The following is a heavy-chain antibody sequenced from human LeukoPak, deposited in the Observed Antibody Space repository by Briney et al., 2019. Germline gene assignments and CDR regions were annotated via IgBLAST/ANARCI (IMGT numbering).Heavy chain of an antibody. D-gene: IGHD5-24*01. CDR1: GFTFSDYY. CDR3: ARDKRRYDS. CDR2: ISNRGYSI. Sequence: PGGSLRLSCVASGFTFSDYYMTWIRQSPGKGLEWVSYISNRGYSIYYADSVRGRFTISMDNSKSSLYLQMNSLTVEDSAVYYCARDKRRYDSWGQGTLVTVSS. J-gene: IGHJ5*01. V-gene: IGHV3-11*01.